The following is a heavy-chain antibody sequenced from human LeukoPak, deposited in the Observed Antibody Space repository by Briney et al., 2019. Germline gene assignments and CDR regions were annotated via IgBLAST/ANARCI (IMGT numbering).Heavy chain of an antibody. CDR3: ARAPDQRITMVRGVIAFFEY. D-gene: IGHD3-10*01. J-gene: IGHJ4*02. V-gene: IGHV1-2*02. CDR2: INPKSGGT. Sequence: ASVKVSCKASGYTFSGYYMHWVRQAPGQGLEWMGWINPKSGGTNEAQKFHDRVTMTRDASIRTAYMEVSRLRSDDTAVYYCARAPDQRITMVRGVIAFFEYWGQGTLVTVSP. CDR1: GYTFSGYY.